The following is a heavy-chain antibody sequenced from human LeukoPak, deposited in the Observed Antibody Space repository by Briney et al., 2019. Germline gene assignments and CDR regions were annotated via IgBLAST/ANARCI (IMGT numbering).Heavy chain of an antibody. Sequence: GASMKVSCKASGYTFTGYYMHWVRQAPGQGLEWMGWINPNSGGTNYAQKFQGRVTMTRDTSISTAYMELSRLRSDDTAVFYCARDSYCSSTSCYWVYWGQGTLVTVSS. CDR2: INPNSGGT. J-gene: IGHJ4*02. V-gene: IGHV1-2*02. D-gene: IGHD2-2*01. CDR1: GYTFTGYY. CDR3: ARDSYCSSTSCYWVY.